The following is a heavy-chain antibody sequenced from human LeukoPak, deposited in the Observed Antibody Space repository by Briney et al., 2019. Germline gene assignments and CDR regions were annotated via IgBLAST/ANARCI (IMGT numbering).Heavy chain of an antibody. CDR2: ISGRGTST. J-gene: IGHJ4*02. Sequence: GGTLRLSCVASGLTFSSYGMSWVRQAPGKGLERVSSISGRGTSTFYADSVKGRFTISRDNSKNTVYLQLSNLRVADTAVYYCAKLEDWGQGTLVAVSS. D-gene: IGHD1-1*01. CDR3: AKLED. CDR1: GLTFSSYG. V-gene: IGHV3-23*05.